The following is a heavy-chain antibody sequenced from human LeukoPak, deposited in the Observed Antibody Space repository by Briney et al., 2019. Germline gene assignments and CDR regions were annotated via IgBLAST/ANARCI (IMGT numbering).Heavy chain of an antibody. CDR3: ARTETLAGGYSGYEYYYYGMDV. J-gene: IGHJ6*02. V-gene: IGHV1-18*01. D-gene: IGHD5-12*01. CDR2: ISAYNGNS. CDR1: GYTFTSYG. Sequence: ASVQETCMASGYTFTSYGISGVRQATGQGLEWMGWISAYNGNSNYAQKLQGRVTLTTDTSTRTAYMELRSLRSDDTAVYYCARTETLAGGYSGYEYYYYGMDVWGQGTTVTVSS.